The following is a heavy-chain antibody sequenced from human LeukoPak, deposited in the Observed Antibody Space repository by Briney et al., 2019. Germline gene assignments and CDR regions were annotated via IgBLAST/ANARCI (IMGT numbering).Heavy chain of an antibody. D-gene: IGHD2-15*01. CDR3: AKDMEYCSGGSCYSGFDY. V-gene: IGHV3-9*01. CDR1: GFTFDDYA. Sequence: GGSLRLSCAASGFTFDDYAMHWVRQAPGKGLEWVSGISWNSGSIGYADSVKGRFTISRDNAKNSLYLQMNSLRAEDTALYYCAKDMEYCSGGSCYSGFDYWGQGTLVTVSS. J-gene: IGHJ4*02. CDR2: ISWNSGSI.